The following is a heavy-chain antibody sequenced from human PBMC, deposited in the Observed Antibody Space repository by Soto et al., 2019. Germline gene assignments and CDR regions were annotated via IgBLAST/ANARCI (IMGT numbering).Heavy chain of an antibody. D-gene: IGHD6-25*01. V-gene: IGHV3-33*01. CDR2: IWSDGRNK. J-gene: IGHJ6*03. CDR1: GFTFSAYG. Sequence: GGSLRLSCAASGFTFSAYGLHWVRQAPGKGLEWVAMIWSDGRNKFYADSVRGRFSISRDTSKNTLHLQMDSLTVEDTGVYYCARAAGPPRGHCYYQMDVWGQGTAVTVSS. CDR3: ARAAGPPRGHCYYQMDV.